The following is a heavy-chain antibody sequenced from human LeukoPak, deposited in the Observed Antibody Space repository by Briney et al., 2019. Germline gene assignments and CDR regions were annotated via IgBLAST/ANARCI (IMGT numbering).Heavy chain of an antibody. V-gene: IGHV4-39*07. CDR2: IYYSGST. J-gene: IGHJ4*02. Sequence: SETLSLTCTVSDSAISSSSYYWGWIRQPPGKGLEWIGSIYYSGSTYYNPSLKSRVTISVDTSKNQFSLKLSSVTAADTAVYYCARGYCSSTTCYSTTFDYWGQGTLVTVSS. CDR1: DSAISSSSYY. D-gene: IGHD2-2*01. CDR3: ARGYCSSTTCYSTTFDY.